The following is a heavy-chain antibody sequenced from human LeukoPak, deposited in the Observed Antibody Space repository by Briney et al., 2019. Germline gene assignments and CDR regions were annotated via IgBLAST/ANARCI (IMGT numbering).Heavy chain of an antibody. J-gene: IGHJ4*02. D-gene: IGHD2-21*02. CDR2: IYTGDSDP. V-gene: IGHV5-51*01. Sequence: LGESLKISCKGSGYSFTSYWIGWVRQMPGKGLELMGIIYTGDSDPRYRPSFQGQITISADKSISTAYLQWSSLKASDTAMYYCGRRGPKSTVPIDYWGQGTLVTVSS. CDR3: GRRGPKSTVPIDY. CDR1: GYSFTSYW.